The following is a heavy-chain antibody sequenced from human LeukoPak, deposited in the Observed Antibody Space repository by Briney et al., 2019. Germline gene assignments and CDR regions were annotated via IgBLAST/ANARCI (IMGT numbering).Heavy chain of an antibody. Sequence: SETLSLTCTVSGGSISSSSYYWGWIRQPPGKGLEWIGSIYYSGSTYYNPSLKSRVTISVDTSKNQFSLKLSSVTAADTAVYYCARAHSNGYWGYYFDYWGQGTLVTVSS. V-gene: IGHV4-39*01. CDR1: GGSISSSSYY. CDR2: IYYSGST. J-gene: IGHJ4*02. D-gene: IGHD5-18*01. CDR3: ARAHSNGYWGYYFDY.